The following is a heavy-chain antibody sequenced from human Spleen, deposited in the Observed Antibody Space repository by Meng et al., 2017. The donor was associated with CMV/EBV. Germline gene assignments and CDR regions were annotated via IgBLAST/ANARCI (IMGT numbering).Heavy chain of an antibody. J-gene: IGHJ4*02. V-gene: IGHV1-18*01. CDR2: ISAYNGNT. Sequence: SGYPFTSYGISWVRQAPGQGLEWMGWISAYNGNTNYAQKLQGRATMTTDTSTSTAYMELRSLRSDDTAVYYCARAGCSSTSCPPRNYWGQGTLVTVSS. CDR3: ARAGCSSTSCPPRNY. D-gene: IGHD2-2*01. CDR1: GYPFTSYG.